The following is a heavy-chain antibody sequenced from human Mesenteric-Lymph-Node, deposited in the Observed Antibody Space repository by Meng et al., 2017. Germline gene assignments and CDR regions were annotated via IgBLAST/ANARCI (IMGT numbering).Heavy chain of an antibody. V-gene: IGHV1-18*01. CDR3: ARDTLYYDILIGYSPTNWFDP. D-gene: IGHD3-9*01. CDR2: ISAYNGNT. Sequence: QVQLVQSGAEVKKPGASAKVACKASGYTFTIYGISWVRQAPGQGLEWMGWISAYNGNTNYAQKLQGRVTMTTDTSTSTAYMELRSLRSDDTAVYYCARDTLYYDILIGYSPTNWFDPWGQGTLVTVSS. J-gene: IGHJ5*02. CDR1: GYTFTIYG.